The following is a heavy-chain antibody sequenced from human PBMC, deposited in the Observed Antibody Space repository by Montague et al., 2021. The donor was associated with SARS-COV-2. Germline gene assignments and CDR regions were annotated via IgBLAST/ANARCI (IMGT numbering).Heavy chain of an antibody. D-gene: IGHD5-24*01. CDR1: GFTFGDYT. CDR2: IRSNGFGGTS. V-gene: IGHV3-49*03. J-gene: IGHJ4*02. CDR3: ARDPTSRDGYNLFDF. Sequence: SLRLSCAASGFTFGDYTMSWFRQAPGKGLEWVSLIRSNGFGGTSAYAASVKGRFIITRDDSKAIVYLQMSSLKSEDTAVYFCARDPTSRDGYNLFDFWGQRTLVTVSS.